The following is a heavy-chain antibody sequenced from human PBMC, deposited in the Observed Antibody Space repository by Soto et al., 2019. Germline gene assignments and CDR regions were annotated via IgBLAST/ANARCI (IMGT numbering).Heavy chain of an antibody. J-gene: IGHJ4*02. Sequence: VQLVQSGAEVKKPGSSVKVSCKASGGTFSNYPFIWVRQAPGQGLDWMGGIIPIFGTTDYGQRFQGRVTITAEESTSTAYVELSSLRSDDTAVYYCALGLYCGVGGYSQFAYGGQGTLVTVSS. CDR2: IIPIFGTT. V-gene: IGHV1-69*01. CDR3: ALGLYCGVGGYSQFAY. CDR1: GGTFSNYP. D-gene: IGHD2-21*02.